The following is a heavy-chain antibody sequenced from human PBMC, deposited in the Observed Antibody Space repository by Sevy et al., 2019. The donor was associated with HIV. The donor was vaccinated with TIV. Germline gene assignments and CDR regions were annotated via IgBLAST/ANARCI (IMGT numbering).Heavy chain of an antibody. CDR3: ARGGWDSPRWFDP. J-gene: IGHJ5*02. D-gene: IGHD1-26*01. V-gene: IGHV4-59*01. CDR2: IYYSGSA. Sequence: SETLSLTCTVSGGSISSYYWSWIRQPPGKGLEWIEYIYYSGSANYNPTLKSRVTISVDTSKNQFSLKLSSVTAADTAVYYCARGGWDSPRWFDPWGQGTLVTVSS. CDR1: GGSISSYY.